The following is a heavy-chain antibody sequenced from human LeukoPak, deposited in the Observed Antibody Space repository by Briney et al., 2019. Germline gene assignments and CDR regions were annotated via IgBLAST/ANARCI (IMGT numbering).Heavy chain of an antibody. CDR1: GFTVSNSY. V-gene: IGHV3-66*02. Sequence: GGSLRLSCAASGFTVSNSYLNWVRQAPGKGLEWVSVIYTDGSTFYADSVKGRFTISRDNSKNTLYLQMNSLRAEDTAVYYCAREVTYYFDSSGSHLDYWGQGTLVTVS. J-gene: IGHJ4*02. D-gene: IGHD3-22*01. CDR2: IYTDGST. CDR3: AREVTYYFDSSGSHLDY.